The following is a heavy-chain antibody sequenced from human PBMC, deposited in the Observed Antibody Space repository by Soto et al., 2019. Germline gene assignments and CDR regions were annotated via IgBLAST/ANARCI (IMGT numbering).Heavy chain of an antibody. V-gene: IGHV3-33*01. D-gene: IGHD5-12*01. CDR2: IWYDGSNK. J-gene: IGHJ2*01. Sequence: QVQLVESGGGVVQPGRSLRLSCAASGFTFSSYGMHWVRQAPGKGLEWVAVIWYDGSNKYYADSVKGRFTISRDNSKNTLYRQMNCRSAEDKAVYYCARESHRDGYHFSWYFDLWGRGTLVTVSS. CDR3: ARESHRDGYHFSWYFDL. CDR1: GFTFSSYG.